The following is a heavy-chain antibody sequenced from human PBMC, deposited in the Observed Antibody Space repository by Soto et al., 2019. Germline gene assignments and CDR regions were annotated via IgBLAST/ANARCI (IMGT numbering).Heavy chain of an antibody. CDR2: IYYSGST. D-gene: IGHD3-22*01. Sequence: SETLSLTCTVSGGSISSYYWSWIRQPPGKGLEWIGYIYYSGSTNYNPSLKSRVTISVDTSKNQFSLKLSSVTAADTAVYYCARANVWYYDSSGPQLSANKYYFDYWGQGTLVTVSS. CDR3: ARANVWYYDSSGPQLSANKYYFDY. J-gene: IGHJ4*02. CDR1: GGSISSYY. V-gene: IGHV4-59*01.